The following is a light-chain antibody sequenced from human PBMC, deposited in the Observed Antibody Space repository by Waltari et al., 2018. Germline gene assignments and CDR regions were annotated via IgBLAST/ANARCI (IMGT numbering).Light chain of an antibody. Sequence: DIQMTQSPSTLSASVGDRVTITCRASQSINSWLAWYQQKPGKAPNLLIYRASNLEIGVPSGFSGTGSGTEFTLTISSLQPDDFATYYCQQYESYSTFGQGTKLEIK. CDR2: RAS. CDR1: QSINSW. J-gene: IGKJ2*01. CDR3: QQYESYST. V-gene: IGKV1-5*03.